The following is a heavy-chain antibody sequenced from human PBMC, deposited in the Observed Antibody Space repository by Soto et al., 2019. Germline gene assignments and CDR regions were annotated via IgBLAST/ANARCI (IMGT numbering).Heavy chain of an antibody. D-gene: IGHD6-6*01. CDR3: ARAGSIAARPGDWFDT. Sequence: SQTLSLTCSISGDSVSSNSSAWNWIRQSPSRVLEWLGRTYYRAKWYNDYAVSVKSRITINPDTSKNQFSLQLNSVTPEDTAVYYCARAGSIAARPGDWFDTWGQGPMLTVYS. CDR1: GDSVSSNSSA. J-gene: IGHJ5*02. CDR2: TYYRAKWYN. V-gene: IGHV6-1*01.